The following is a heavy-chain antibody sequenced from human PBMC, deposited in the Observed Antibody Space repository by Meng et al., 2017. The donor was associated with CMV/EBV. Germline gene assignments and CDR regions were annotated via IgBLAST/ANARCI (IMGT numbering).Heavy chain of an antibody. J-gene: IGHJ4*02. CDR3: AKGLLRFLEWFYFDY. V-gene: IGHV3-30*02. CDR1: GFTFSSYG. D-gene: IGHD3-3*01. CDR2: IRYDGSDK. Sequence: GGSLRLSCAASGFTFSSYGMHWVRQAPGKGLEWVAFIRYDGSDKYYADSVKGRFTLSRDNSKNTLYLQMNSLRAEDTAVYYCAKGLLRFLEWFYFDYWGQGTLVTVSS.